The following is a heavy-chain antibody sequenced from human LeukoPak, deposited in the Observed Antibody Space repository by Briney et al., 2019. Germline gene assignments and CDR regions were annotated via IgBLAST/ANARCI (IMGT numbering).Heavy chain of an antibody. CDR2: IYASGTT. CDR3: ARDTGYFASGGFDY. J-gene: IGHJ4*02. Sequence: SETLSLTCSVSGGSISNSYWSWIRQPAGKGLECIGRIYASGTTNHNPSLKSRVTMSLDTSKNQFSLKLSSVTAADTAVYYCARDTGYFASGGFDYWGQGTLVTVSS. V-gene: IGHV4-4*07. CDR1: GGSISNSY. D-gene: IGHD3-10*01.